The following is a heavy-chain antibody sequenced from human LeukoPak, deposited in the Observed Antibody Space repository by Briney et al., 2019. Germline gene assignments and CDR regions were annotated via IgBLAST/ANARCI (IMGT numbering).Heavy chain of an antibody. Sequence: ASVKVSCKASGYNFAGYYMHWVRQAPGQGLEWMGWINPYNGDTNYAQKFQGKVTMTSDTSISTAYIEVSRLRFDDTALYYCTTHTTSRFLYFDFWGQGTLITVSS. J-gene: IGHJ4*02. D-gene: IGHD2-2*01. CDR1: GYNFAGYY. CDR3: TTHTTSRFLYFDF. CDR2: INPYNGDT. V-gene: IGHV1-2*02.